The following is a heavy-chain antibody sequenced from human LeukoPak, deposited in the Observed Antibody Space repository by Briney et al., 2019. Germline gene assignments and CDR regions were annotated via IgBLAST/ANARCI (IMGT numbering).Heavy chain of an antibody. CDR3: ARQGDGYNDAFDI. J-gene: IGHJ3*02. Sequence: KPSETLSLTCAVYGGSFSGYYWSWIRQPPGKGLEWIGEINHSGSTNYNPSLKSRVTISVDTSKNQFSLKLSSVTAADTAVYYCARQGDGYNDAFDIWGQGTMVTVSS. D-gene: IGHD5-24*01. CDR2: INHSGST. CDR1: GGSFSGYY. V-gene: IGHV4-34*01.